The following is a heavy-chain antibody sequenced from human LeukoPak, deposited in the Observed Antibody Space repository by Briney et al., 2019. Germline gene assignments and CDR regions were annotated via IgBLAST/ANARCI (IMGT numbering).Heavy chain of an antibody. CDR2: INHSGST. D-gene: IGHD3-10*01. J-gene: IGHJ4*02. V-gene: IGHV4-34*01. CDR1: GGSFSACY. Sequence: SETLSLTCAVYGGSFSACYWSWIRQPPGKGLEWIGEINHSGSTNYNPSLKSRVTISVDTSKNQFSLKLSSVTAADTAVYYCALNTGSYFDYWGQGTLVTVSS. CDR3: ALNTGSYFDY.